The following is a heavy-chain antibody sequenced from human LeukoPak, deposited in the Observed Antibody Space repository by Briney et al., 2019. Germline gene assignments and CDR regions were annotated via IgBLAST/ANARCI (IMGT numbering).Heavy chain of an antibody. CDR2: IIPIFGAP. CDR1: GGTFSSYA. Sequence: ASVKVSCKASGGTFSSYAISWVRQAPGQGLEWMGGIIPIFGAPNYAQKFQSRVTITADESTSTAYMELSSLRSEDTAVYYCARCYDLWSGYYRWLDPWGQGTLVTVSS. J-gene: IGHJ5*02. V-gene: IGHV1-69*13. CDR3: ARCYDLWSGYYRWLDP. D-gene: IGHD3-3*01.